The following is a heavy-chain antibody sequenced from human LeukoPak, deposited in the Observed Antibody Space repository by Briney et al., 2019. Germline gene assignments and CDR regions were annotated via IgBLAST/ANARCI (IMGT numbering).Heavy chain of an antibody. Sequence: PGTSLRLSCVASGFTFSRYAMHWVRQAPGKGLEWVAFISYDGNNKYYADSVKGRFTISRDNSKNTLYLQINSLRAEDAALYYCTREPSGFNYGYVDYWGQGTLVTVSS. J-gene: IGHJ4*02. CDR1: GFTFSRYA. V-gene: IGHV3-30-3*01. D-gene: IGHD5-18*01. CDR3: TREPSGFNYGYVDY. CDR2: ISYDGNNK.